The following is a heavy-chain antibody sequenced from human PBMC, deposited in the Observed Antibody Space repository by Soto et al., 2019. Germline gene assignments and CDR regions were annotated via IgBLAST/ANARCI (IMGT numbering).Heavy chain of an antibody. Sequence: QVQLVESGGGVVQAGGSLRLSCTASEFTFTSYNFHWVRQAPGKGLEWVAVISEDGGTEYFADSVRGRFLISKDTSKNTVYLQMNGLRPEDTGIYFCARRLAPTVSAMGYWGQGTLVTVSS. CDR3: ARRLAPTVSAMGY. D-gene: IGHD4-4*01. J-gene: IGHJ4*02. V-gene: IGHV3-30-3*01. CDR1: EFTFTSYN. CDR2: ISEDGGTE.